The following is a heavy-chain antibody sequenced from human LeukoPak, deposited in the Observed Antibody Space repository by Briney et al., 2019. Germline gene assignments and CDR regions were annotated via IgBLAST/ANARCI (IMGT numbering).Heavy chain of an antibody. V-gene: IGHV1-18*01. CDR3: ARVRNYYDSSGLRGYFQH. CDR1: GYTFTSYG. D-gene: IGHD3-22*01. J-gene: IGHJ1*01. CDR2: ISAYNDNT. Sequence: EASVKVSCKTSGYTFTSYGISSVRQAPGQGVEWMGWISAYNDNTNYAQTLQGRVTMTTDTSTSTAYMELRSLRSDDTAVYYCARVRNYYDSSGLRGYFQHWGQGTLVTVSS.